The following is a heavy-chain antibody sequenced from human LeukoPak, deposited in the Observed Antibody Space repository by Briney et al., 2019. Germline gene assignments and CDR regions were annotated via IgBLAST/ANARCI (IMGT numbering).Heavy chain of an antibody. Sequence: SETLSLTCTVSGGSISSYYWSWIRQPPGKGLEWIGYIYYSGSTNYNPSLKSRVTISVDTSKNQFSLKLSSVTAADTAVYYCAREPYSGGYYDYGGQGTLVTVSS. J-gene: IGHJ4*02. CDR2: IYYSGST. CDR3: AREPYSGGYYDY. CDR1: GGSISSYY. V-gene: IGHV4-59*01. D-gene: IGHD1-26*01.